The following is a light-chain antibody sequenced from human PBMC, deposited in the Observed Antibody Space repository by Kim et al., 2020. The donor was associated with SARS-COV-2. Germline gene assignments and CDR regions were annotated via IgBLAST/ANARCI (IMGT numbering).Light chain of an antibody. V-gene: IGLV3-21*04. CDR2: HDS. Sequence: SYELTQPPSVSLAPGKTARIPCGGNNIGSKSVHWYQQRPGQAPVVVIYHDSDRPSGIPERFSGANSGNTATLTISGAEAGDEADYYCQGWGSPSDHWVFG. J-gene: IGLJ3*02. CDR3: QGWGSPSDHWV. CDR1: NIGSKS.